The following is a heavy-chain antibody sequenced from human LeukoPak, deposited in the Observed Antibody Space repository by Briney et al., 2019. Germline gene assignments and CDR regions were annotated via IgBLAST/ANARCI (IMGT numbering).Heavy chain of an antibody. CDR1: GGSFSGYY. CDR3: ARKNQRWLQCNFDY. D-gene: IGHD5-24*01. Sequence: SETLSLTCGVYGGSFSGYYRSWIRQPPGKGLEWIGEIKHSASTNYNPSLKSRVTMSVDTSKNQFSLKLSSVTAADTAVYYCARKNQRWLQCNFDYWGQGILVTVSS. J-gene: IGHJ4*02. V-gene: IGHV4-34*01. CDR2: IKHSAST.